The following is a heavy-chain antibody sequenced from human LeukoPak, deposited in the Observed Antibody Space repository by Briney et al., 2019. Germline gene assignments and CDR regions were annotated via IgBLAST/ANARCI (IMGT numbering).Heavy chain of an antibody. Sequence: GGSLRLSCAASGFTFSDYYMSWIRQAPGKGLEWVSYISSSGSTIYCADSVKGRFTISRDNAKNSLYLQMNSLRAEDTAVYFCARPEVVAGTYYYYYYMDVWGKGTTVTVSS. J-gene: IGHJ6*03. CDR3: ARPEVVAGTYYYYYYMDV. CDR1: GFTFSDYY. V-gene: IGHV3-11*01. D-gene: IGHD2-15*01. CDR2: ISSSGSTI.